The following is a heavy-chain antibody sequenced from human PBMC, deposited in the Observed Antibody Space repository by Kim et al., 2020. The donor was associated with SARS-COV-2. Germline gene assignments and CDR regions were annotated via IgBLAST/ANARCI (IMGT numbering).Heavy chain of an antibody. J-gene: IGHJ5*01. D-gene: IGHD3-16*01. Sequence: NYNPPLNSRGTISVDTYKDQFSLQLSSVTAAETDVYFCARWGRDSGWFDPWGQGTLVTVSS. V-gene: IGHV4-4*09. CDR3: ARWGRDSGWFDP.